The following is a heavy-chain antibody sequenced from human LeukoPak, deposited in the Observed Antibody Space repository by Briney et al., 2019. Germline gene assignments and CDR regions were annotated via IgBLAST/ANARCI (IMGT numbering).Heavy chain of an antibody. J-gene: IGHJ4*02. CDR2: IYTSGST. CDR1: GGSISGYY. D-gene: IGHD6-19*01. CDR3: ASEVAGFGTFDY. V-gene: IGHV4-4*07. Sequence: SETLSLTCTVSGGSISGYYWSWIRQPAGKGLEWIGRIYTSGSTNYNPSLKSRVTMSVDTSKNQFSLKLSSVAAADTAVYYCASEVAGFGTFDYWGQGTLVTVSS.